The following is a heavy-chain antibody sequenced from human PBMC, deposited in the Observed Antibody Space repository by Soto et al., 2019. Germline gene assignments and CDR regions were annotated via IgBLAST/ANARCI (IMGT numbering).Heavy chain of an antibody. J-gene: IGHJ4*02. CDR3: AREEIVVVPAAMLGTYYDY. CDR2: ISAYNGNT. CDR1: GYTFTSYG. V-gene: IGHV1-18*01. Sequence: ASVKVSCKASGYTFTSYGISWVRQAPGEGLEWMGWISAYNGNTNYAQKLQGRVTMTTDTSTSTAYMELRSLRSDDTAVYYCAREEIVVVPAAMLGTYYDYWGQGTLVTVSS. D-gene: IGHD2-2*01.